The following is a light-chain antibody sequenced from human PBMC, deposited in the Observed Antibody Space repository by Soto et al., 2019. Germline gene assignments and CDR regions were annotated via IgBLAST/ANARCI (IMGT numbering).Light chain of an antibody. CDR1: PSIHSF. J-gene: IGKJ1*01. V-gene: IGKV3-20*01. CDR3: QQYGGSPRT. Sequence: DIVLTQSPGTLSLSPGEGANLSCRASPSIHSFLAWYQQRRGQAHRLLIHGASNRATGIPDRFSGSGSGTDFTRTISRLEPEDVAVYYCQQYGGSPRTFGQRTKGDIK. CDR2: GAS.